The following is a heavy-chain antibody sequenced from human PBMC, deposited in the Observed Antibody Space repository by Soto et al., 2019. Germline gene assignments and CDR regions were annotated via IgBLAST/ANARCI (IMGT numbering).Heavy chain of an antibody. CDR1: GFTFSSYA. J-gene: IGHJ6*02. D-gene: IGHD6-19*01. V-gene: IGHV3-23*01. CDR2: ISGSGGST. Sequence: GGSLRLSCAASGFTFSSYAMSWVRQAPGKGLEWVSAISGSGGSTYYADSVKGRFTISRDNSKNTLYLQMNSLRAEDTAVYYCAKDLNTWLVAPDYYYGMDVWGQGTTVTVSS. CDR3: AKDLNTWLVAPDYYYGMDV.